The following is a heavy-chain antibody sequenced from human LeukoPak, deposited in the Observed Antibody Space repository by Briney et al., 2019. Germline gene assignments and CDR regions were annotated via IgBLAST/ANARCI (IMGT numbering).Heavy chain of an antibody. J-gene: IGHJ6*03. Sequence: SETLSLTCTVSGGSISSSSYYWGWIRQPPGKGLEWIVSIYYSGSTYYNASLKSQVSISIDTSKNQFSLKLTSVTAADTAVYYCARHKDYYYSYMDVWGKGTTVTISS. CDR3: ARHKDYYYSYMDV. CDR2: IYYSGST. CDR1: GGSISSSSYY. V-gene: IGHV4-39*01.